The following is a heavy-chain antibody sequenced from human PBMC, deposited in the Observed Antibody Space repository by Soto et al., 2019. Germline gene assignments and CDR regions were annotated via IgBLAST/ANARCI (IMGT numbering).Heavy chain of an antibody. CDR2: IIPIFGTA. CDR1: GGTFSSYA. J-gene: IGHJ4*02. CDR3: ARDLRSGGSDY. D-gene: IGHD2-15*01. V-gene: IGHV1-69*13. Sequence: ASVKVSCKASGGTFSSYAISWVRQAPGQGLEWMGGIIPIFGTANYAQKLQGRVTITADESTSTAYMELSSLRSEDTAVYYCARDLRSGGSDYWGQGTLVTVSS.